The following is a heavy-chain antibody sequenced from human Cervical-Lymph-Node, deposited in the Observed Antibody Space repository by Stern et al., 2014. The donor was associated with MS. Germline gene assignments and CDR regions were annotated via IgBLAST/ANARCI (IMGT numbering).Heavy chain of an antibody. J-gene: IGHJ4*02. CDR2: VYYVWPT. D-gene: IGHD2-8*02. Sequence: QVQLQESGPGLVKPSETLSLTCAVSGDSISSYTHYWAWIRQPPGKGLEWIGSVYYVWPTYYTPPHRIPFAIPVDTPKNPFSLGLNSVTAADTAVYYCAKHACTGAACPFDLWGQGTLVTVSS. CDR3: AKHACTGAACPFDL. V-gene: IGHV4-39*01. CDR1: GDSISSYTHY.